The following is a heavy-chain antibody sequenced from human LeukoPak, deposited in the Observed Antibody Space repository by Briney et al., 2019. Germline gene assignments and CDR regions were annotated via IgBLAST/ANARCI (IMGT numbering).Heavy chain of an antibody. J-gene: IGHJ4*02. CDR2: ITTSGDRT. Sequence: GGSLRLSCAASGFTFSSSAMRWVRQAPGKRLEWVSGITTSGDRTDYADSVKGRFTISRDNSKNTLYLQMNNLRAEDTAVYYCAKVMTNSGVEYWGQGAVVIVSP. CDR1: GFTFSSSA. V-gene: IGHV3-23*01. D-gene: IGHD5-12*01. CDR3: AKVMTNSGVEY.